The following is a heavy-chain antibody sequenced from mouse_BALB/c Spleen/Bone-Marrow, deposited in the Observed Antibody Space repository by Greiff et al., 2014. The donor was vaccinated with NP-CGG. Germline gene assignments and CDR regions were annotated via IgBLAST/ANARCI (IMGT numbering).Heavy chain of an antibody. J-gene: IGHJ1*01. Sequence: EVQLQQSGGDLVKPGGSLKLSCAASGFTFSNYGMSWVRQTPDKRLEWVATISSGGSYTYYPDSVKGRFTISRDNAKNTLYLQMSSLKSEDTAMYYCARSYVKITRYFDVWGAGTTVTVSS. V-gene: IGHV5-6*01. CDR2: ISSGGSYT. CDR3: ARSYVKITRYFDV. CDR1: GFTFSNYG. D-gene: IGHD2-10*02.